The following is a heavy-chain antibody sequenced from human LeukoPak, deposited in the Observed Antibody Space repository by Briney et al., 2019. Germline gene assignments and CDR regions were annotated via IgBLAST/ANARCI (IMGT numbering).Heavy chain of an antibody. D-gene: IGHD6-19*01. CDR2: IYYSGST. V-gene: IGHV4-59*01. Sequence: GSLRLSCAASGFTFSSYGMSWIRQPPGKGLEWIGYIYYSGSTNYNPSLKSRVTISVDTSKNQFSLKLSSVTAADTAVYYCARDHSSGIDYWGQGTLVTVSS. J-gene: IGHJ4*02. CDR3: ARDHSSGIDY. CDR1: GFTFSSYG.